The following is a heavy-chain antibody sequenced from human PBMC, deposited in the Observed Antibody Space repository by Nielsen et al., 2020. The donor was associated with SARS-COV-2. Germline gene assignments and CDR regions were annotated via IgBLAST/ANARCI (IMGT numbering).Heavy chain of an antibody. CDR3: AKDVRPVGATFNYFDS. Sequence: SLKISCAASGFTFDDYVMHWVRQAPGKGPELVSGISWNSGNTGYADSVKGRFTISRDNAKNSLYLQMNSLRAEDTALYYCAKDVRPVGATFNYFDSWGQGTLVTVSS. J-gene: IGHJ4*02. V-gene: IGHV3-9*01. CDR1: GFTFDDYV. D-gene: IGHD1-26*01. CDR2: ISWNSGNT.